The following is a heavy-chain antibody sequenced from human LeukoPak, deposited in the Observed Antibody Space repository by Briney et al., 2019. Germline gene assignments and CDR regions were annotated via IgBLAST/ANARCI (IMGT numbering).Heavy chain of an antibody. CDR3: ARDNYSSSWYGFYYYCGMDV. J-gene: IGHJ6*02. CDR2: INPNSGGT. V-gene: IGHV1-2*02. CDR1: GYTFTGYY. D-gene: IGHD6-13*01. Sequence: ASVKVSCKASGYTFTGYYMHWVRQAPGQGLEWMGWINPNSGGTNYAQKFQGRVTMTRDTSISTAYMELSRLRSDDTAVYYCARDNYSSSWYGFYYYCGMDVWGQGTTVTVSS.